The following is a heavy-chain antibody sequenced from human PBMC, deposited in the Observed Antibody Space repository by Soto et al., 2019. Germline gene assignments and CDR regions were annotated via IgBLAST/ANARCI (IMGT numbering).Heavy chain of an antibody. V-gene: IGHV1-46*02. D-gene: IGHD2-21*02. CDR1: GYTFDSYY. CDR2: INPDGGGT. Sequence: QVQLVQSGAEVKKPGAPVKVSCKASGYTFDSYYIHWVRQAPGQRLEWMGLINPDGGGTSYAQNLRGRVTMTRDTSTSTVYMELSSLRSEDTAMYYCARDPYCGGDCYHFDFWGQGTLVTVSS. J-gene: IGHJ4*02. CDR3: ARDPYCGGDCYHFDF.